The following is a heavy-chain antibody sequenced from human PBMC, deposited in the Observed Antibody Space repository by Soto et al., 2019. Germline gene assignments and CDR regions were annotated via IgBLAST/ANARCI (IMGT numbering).Heavy chain of an antibody. Sequence: QVQLVESGGGLVKPGGSLRLSCAASGFTFSDYYMSWIRQAPGKGLEWVSNISNSGRTLYYADSMKGRFTIARDNAKNSLYLQINRLRSEDTAVYYCARDLVAVSGGVYSSSSGGYFFYFLGQGTLVPVSS. CDR2: ISNSGRTL. CDR3: ARDLVAVSGGVYSSSSGGYFFYF. D-gene: IGHD6-6*01. CDR1: GFTFSDYY. V-gene: IGHV3-11*01. J-gene: IGHJ4*02.